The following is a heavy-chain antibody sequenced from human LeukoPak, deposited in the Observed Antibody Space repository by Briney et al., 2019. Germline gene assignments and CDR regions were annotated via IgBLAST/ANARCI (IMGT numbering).Heavy chain of an antibody. CDR2: SYYSGST. CDR1: GGSISSYY. J-gene: IGHJ4*02. D-gene: IGHD5-12*01. Sequence: ETLSLTCTVSGGSISSYYWSWIRQPPRKGLEWFGYSYYSGSTNYNPSLKSRVTISVDTSKNQFSLKLRSVTAADKAVSYCASSASGFDFDCGGQTTLPTVSS. V-gene: IGHV4-59*01. CDR3: ASSASGFDFDC.